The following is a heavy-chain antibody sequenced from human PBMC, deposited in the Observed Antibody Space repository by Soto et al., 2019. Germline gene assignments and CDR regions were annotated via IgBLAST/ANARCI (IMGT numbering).Heavy chain of an antibody. D-gene: IGHD1-1*01. CDR2: ISSSSSYI. V-gene: IGHV3-21*01. J-gene: IGHJ4*02. CDR3: ARDLTFNWNDVNPLDY. Sequence: GGSLRLSCAASGFTFSSYSMNWVRQAPGKGLEWVSSISSSSSYIYYADSVKGRFTISRDNAKNSLYLQMNSLRAEDTAVYYCARDLTFNWNDVNPLDYWGQGTLVTVSS. CDR1: GFTFSSYS.